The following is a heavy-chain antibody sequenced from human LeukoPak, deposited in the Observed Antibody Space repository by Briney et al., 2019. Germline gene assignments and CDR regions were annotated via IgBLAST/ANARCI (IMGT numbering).Heavy chain of an antibody. CDR1: GGSISSGSYY. V-gene: IGHV4-61*02. D-gene: IGHD6-6*01. CDR3: ARVGSSSGSTSDLADY. J-gene: IGHJ4*02. Sequence: SETLSLTCTVSGGSISSGSYYWSWIRQPAGKGLEWIGRIYTSGSTNYNPSLKSRVAISVDTSKNQFSLKLSSVTAADTAVYYCARVGSSSGSTSDLADYWGQGTLVTVSS. CDR2: IYTSGST.